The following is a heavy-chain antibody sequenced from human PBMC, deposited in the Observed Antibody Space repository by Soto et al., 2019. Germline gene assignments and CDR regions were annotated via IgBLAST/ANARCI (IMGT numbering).Heavy chain of an antibody. D-gene: IGHD2-8*01. CDR1: GYTFTGYY. V-gene: IGHV1-2*02. CDR2: INPNSGGT. J-gene: IGHJ6*02. Sequence: ASVKVSCKASGYTFTGYYMHWVRQAPGQGLEWMGWINPNSGGTNYAQKFQGRVTMTRDTSISTAYMELSRLRSDDTAVYYCAREGRDCTNGACYISAGYYYYYYGMDVWGQGTTVTVSS. CDR3: AREGRDCTNGACYISAGYYYYYYGMDV.